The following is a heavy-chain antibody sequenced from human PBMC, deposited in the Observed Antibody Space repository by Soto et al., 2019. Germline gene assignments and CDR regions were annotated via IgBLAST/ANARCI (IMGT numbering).Heavy chain of an antibody. CDR3: ARGTRDPVLGFDH. V-gene: IGHV3-21*01. CDR2: ISSSSSYI. J-gene: IGHJ5*02. CDR1: GFTFSSYS. Sequence: EVQLVESGGGLVKPGGSLRLSCAASGFTFSSYSMNWVRQAPGKGLEWVASISSSSSYIYYADSVKGRFTISRDNAKNSLYLQMNSLRAEDTAVYYCARGTRDPVLGFDHWVQGTLVTVSS. D-gene: IGHD2-2*01.